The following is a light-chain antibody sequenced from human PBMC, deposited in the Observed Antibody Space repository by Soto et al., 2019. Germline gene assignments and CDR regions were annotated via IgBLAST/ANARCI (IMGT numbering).Light chain of an antibody. V-gene: IGKV1-27*01. Sequence: DIQMTQSPSSLSASVGDRVTITCRASQVINNYLDWYQQKPGKAPKLLIFAASTLQSGVTSRFSGRGSGTDVTLTISSLQPEDVATYCCLIHGGAPPVTFGPGTKVGV. CDR2: AAS. CDR3: LIHGGAPPVT. CDR1: QVINNY. J-gene: IGKJ3*01.